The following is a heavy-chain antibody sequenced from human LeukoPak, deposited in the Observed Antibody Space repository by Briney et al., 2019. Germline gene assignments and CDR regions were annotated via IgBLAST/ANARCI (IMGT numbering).Heavy chain of an antibody. CDR2: IYYSGST. CDR3: ARGRYYDSSGEAYYYGMDV. J-gene: IGHJ6*02. CDR1: GGSISSYY. V-gene: IGHV4-59*01. Sequence: SETLSLTCTVSGGSISSYYWSWIRQPPGKGLEWIGYIYYSGSTNYNPSLKSRVTISVDTSKNQFSLKLSSVTAADPAVYYCARGRYYDSSGEAYYYGMDVWGQGTTVTVSS. D-gene: IGHD3-22*01.